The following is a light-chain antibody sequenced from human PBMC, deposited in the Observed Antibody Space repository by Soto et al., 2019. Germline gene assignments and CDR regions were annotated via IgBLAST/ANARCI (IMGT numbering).Light chain of an antibody. CDR1: GGFDF. Sequence: QSALTQPRSVSGSPGQSVAISCTGIGGFDFVSWYQQYPGKAPKLMIYDVTNRPSGVPARFSAYKSGDTASLTISGLQAEDEADYYCCSYTGSYSVFGGGTKLTVL. J-gene: IGLJ3*02. CDR2: DVT. CDR3: CSYTGSYSV. V-gene: IGLV2-11*01.